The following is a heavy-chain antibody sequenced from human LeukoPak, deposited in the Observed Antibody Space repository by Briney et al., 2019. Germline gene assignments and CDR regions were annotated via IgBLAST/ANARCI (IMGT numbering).Heavy chain of an antibody. D-gene: IGHD4-23*01. Sequence: SETLSLTCAVYGGSFSGYYWSWIRQPPGKGLEWIGEIYHSGATNYNPSLKRRVTMLLDRSKNQFSLKLNSVTAADTAVYYCARNGGNSDYDYWGQGTLVAVSA. CDR2: IYHSGAT. V-gene: IGHV4-34*01. CDR3: ARNGGNSDYDY. J-gene: IGHJ4*02. CDR1: GGSFSGYY.